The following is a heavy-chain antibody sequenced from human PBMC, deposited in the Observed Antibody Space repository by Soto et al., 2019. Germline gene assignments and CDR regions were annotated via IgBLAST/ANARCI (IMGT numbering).Heavy chain of an antibody. CDR1: GGTFSSYA. V-gene: IGHV3-23*01. Sequence: GGSLRLSCAAPGGTFSSYAMSWVRQAPGKGLEWVSAISGSGGTTYYADSVKGRFTISRDNSKKTLYLQMNSLRAEDTAVYYCANRGSGWYSPFDYWGQGTLVTVSS. J-gene: IGHJ4*02. D-gene: IGHD6-19*01. CDR3: ANRGSGWYSPFDY. CDR2: ISGSGGTT.